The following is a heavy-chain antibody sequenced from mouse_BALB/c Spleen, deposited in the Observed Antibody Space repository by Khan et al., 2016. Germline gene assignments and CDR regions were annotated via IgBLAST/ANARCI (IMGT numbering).Heavy chain of an antibody. CDR1: GYTFTNYG. V-gene: IGHV9-1*02. J-gene: IGHJ1*01. CDR2: INTYTGEP. Sequence: QIQLVQSGPELKKPGETVKISCKASGYTFTNYGMNWVKQAPGKGLKWMGWINTYTGEPTYADDFKGRFAFSLETSASTAYSQINNLNNEDMATSFYAREGGTTVVPPCYFDVWGAGTTVTVSS. CDR3: AREGGTTVVPPCYFDV. D-gene: IGHD1-1*01.